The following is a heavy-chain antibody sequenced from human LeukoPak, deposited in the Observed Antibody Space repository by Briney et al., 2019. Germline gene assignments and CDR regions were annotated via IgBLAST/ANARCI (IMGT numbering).Heavy chain of an antibody. CDR2: IWYDGSNK. V-gene: IGHV3-33*06. D-gene: IGHD3-22*01. CDR3: AKEPYPYDSRGYYDY. J-gene: IGHJ4*02. CDR1: GFTFSSYG. Sequence: GGSLRLSCAASGFTFSSYGMHWVRQAPGKGLEWVAVIWYDGSNKYYADSVKGRFTISRDNSKNTLYLQMNSLRAEDTAVYYCAKEPYPYDSRGYYDYWGQGTLVTVSS.